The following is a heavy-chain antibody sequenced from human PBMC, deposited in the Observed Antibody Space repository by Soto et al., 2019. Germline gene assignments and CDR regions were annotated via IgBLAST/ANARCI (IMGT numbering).Heavy chain of an antibody. CDR1: GGTFSSYA. V-gene: IGHV1-69*01. CDR2: IIPIFGTA. D-gene: IGHD3-3*01. Sequence: QVQLVQSGAEVQKPGSSVKVSCKASGGTFSSYAISWVRQAPGQGLEWMGVIIPIFGTANYAQKFQGRVTITADESTSTAYMELSSLRSEDSAVYYCARVMGDFWSGYFGKEYYYGMDVWGQGTTVTVSS. CDR3: ARVMGDFWSGYFGKEYYYGMDV. J-gene: IGHJ6*02.